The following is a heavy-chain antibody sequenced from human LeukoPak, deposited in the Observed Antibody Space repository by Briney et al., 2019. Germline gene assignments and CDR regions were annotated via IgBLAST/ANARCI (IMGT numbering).Heavy chain of an antibody. CDR1: GGSISTYF. D-gene: IGHD4-17*01. CDR3: ARGGDYGDLRYFDY. Sequence: SETLSLTCTVSGGSISTYFWSWIRQPPGKGLEWIGYVYYSGSTNYNPSLKSRVTFSVDTSKNQFSLKLNSVTAADTAVYYCARGGDYGDLRYFDYWGQGTLVTVSS. CDR2: VYYSGST. V-gene: IGHV4-59*01. J-gene: IGHJ4*02.